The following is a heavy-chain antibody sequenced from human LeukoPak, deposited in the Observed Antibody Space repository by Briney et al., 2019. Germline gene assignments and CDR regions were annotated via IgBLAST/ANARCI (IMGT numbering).Heavy chain of an antibody. D-gene: IGHD5-18*01. V-gene: IGHV1-69*19. CDR2: IIPIFGTA. CDR1: GGTFSSYA. J-gene: IGHJ4*02. Sequence: GASVKVSCTASGGTFSSYAISWGRQAPGQGLEWMGGIIPIFGTANYAQKFQGRVTITADESTSTAYMELSSLRSEDTAVYYCATGGVQLWLRTDYWGQGNLVTVSS. CDR3: ATGGVQLWLRTDY.